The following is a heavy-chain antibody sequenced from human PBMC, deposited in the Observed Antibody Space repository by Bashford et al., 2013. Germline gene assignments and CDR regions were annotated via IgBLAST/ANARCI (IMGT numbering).Heavy chain of an antibody. J-gene: IGHJ4*02. D-gene: IGHD5-12*01. CDR2: IYYSGST. V-gene: IGHV4-39*07. CDR3: ARVLVATANRYYFDY. CDR1: GGSISSSSYH. Sequence: SETLSLTCTVSGGSISSSSYHWGWIRQPPGKGLEWIGSIYYSGSTYYNPSLKSRVTISVDRSKNQFSLKLSSVTAADTAVYYCARVLVATANRYYFDYWGQGTLVTVSS.